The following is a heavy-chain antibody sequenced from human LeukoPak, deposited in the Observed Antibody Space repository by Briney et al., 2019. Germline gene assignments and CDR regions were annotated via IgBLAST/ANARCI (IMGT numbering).Heavy chain of an antibody. Sequence: ASVRVSCKASGYTFTSYGISWVRQDPGQGLEWMGWISAYNGNTHYAQNLQGRVTMTTDTSTSTASMELRSLRSDDTAMYYCARDRRGTEFDPWGQGTLVTVSS. J-gene: IGHJ5*02. CDR1: GYTFTSYG. CDR3: ARDRRGTEFDP. D-gene: IGHD3-16*01. CDR2: ISAYNGNT. V-gene: IGHV1-18*01.